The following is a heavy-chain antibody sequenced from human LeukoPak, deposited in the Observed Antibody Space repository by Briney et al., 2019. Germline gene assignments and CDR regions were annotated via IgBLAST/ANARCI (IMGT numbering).Heavy chain of an antibody. CDR2: IYYSGST. V-gene: IGHV4-59*12. J-gene: IGHJ4*02. CDR1: GGSISSYY. D-gene: IGHD3-9*01. Sequence: PSETLSLTCTVSGGSISSYYWSWIRQPPGKGLEWIGYIYYSGSTNYNPSLKSRVTISVDTSKNQFSLKLSSVTAADTAVYYCARVTARLYYDILTGYYMFDYWGQGTLVTVSS. CDR3: ARVTARLYYDILTGYYMFDY.